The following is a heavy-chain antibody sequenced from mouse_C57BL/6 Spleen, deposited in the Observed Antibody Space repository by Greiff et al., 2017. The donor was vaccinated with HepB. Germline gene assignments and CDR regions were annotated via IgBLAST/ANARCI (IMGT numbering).Heavy chain of an antibody. D-gene: IGHD2-2*01. V-gene: IGHV1-5*01. J-gene: IGHJ4*01. CDR1: GYTFTSYW. CDR2: IYPGNSDT. CDR3: TRRAGYGYYDAMDY. Sequence: EVQLQQSGTVLARPGASVKMSCKTSGYTFTSYWMHWVKQRPGQGLEWIGAIYPGNSDTSYNQKFKGKAKLTAVTSASTAYMELSSLTNEDAAVYYCTRRAGYGYYDAMDYWGQGTSVTVSS.